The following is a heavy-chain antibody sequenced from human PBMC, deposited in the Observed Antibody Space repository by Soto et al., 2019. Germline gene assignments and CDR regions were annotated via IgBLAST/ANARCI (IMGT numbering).Heavy chain of an antibody. V-gene: IGHV1-18*01. CDR3: GMVDNYVTPTPQDV. J-gene: IGHJ6*02. Sequence: QVQLVQSGDEVKKPGASVKVSCKASGYIFVNYGIAWVRQAPGQGLEWMGWISPYTGNTHSATKIQGRLTMTTDTSTSTANMDLGGLTSDDTAVYYCGMVDNYVTPTPQDVWGQGTTVTVSS. D-gene: IGHD3-16*01. CDR2: ISPYTGNT. CDR1: GYIFVNYG.